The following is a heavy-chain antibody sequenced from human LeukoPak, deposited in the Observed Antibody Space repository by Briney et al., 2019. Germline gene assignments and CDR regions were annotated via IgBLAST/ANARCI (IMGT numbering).Heavy chain of an antibody. CDR1: GGSISSYY. CDR2: VYNSRST. Sequence: SETLSLTCTVSGGSISSYYWSWIRQPPGKGLEWIGYVYNSRSTNYNPSLKSRVTISVDMSKNQFSLKLSSVTAADTAVYYCARLFDYWGQGSLVSVSS. CDR3: ARLFDY. V-gene: IGHV4-59*08. J-gene: IGHJ4*02.